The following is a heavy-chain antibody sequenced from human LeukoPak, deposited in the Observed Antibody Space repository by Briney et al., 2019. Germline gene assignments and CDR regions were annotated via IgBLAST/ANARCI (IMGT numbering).Heavy chain of an antibody. CDR3: AREPLIYYYDSSGTFDP. CDR2: INSDGSST. D-gene: IGHD3-22*01. CDR1: GFTFSSYW. J-gene: IGHJ5*02. Sequence: GGSLRLSCAASGFTFSSYWMHWVRQAPGEGLVWVSRINSDGSSTSYADSVKGRFTISRDNAKNTLYLQMNSLRAEDTAVYYCAREPLIYYYDSSGTFDPWGQGTLVTVSS. V-gene: IGHV3-74*01.